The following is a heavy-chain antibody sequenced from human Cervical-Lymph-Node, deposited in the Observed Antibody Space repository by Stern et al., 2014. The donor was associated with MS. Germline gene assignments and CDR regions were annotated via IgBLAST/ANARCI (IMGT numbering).Heavy chain of an antibody. CDR2: IYYRGTT. J-gene: IGHJ5*02. CDR1: GASITSHF. Sequence: QVQLQESGPGLLRPSETLSLTCNVSGASITSHFWSWIRQPPGKGLEWIGYIYYRGTTNYNASLKDRVAISINTSKTQFSLRLSSVTAADTAVYYCARATDLWGQGILVTVSS. CDR3: ARATDL. V-gene: IGHV4-59*11.